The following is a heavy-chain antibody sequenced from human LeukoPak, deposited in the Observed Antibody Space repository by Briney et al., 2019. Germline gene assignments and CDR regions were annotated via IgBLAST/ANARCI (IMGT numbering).Heavy chain of an antibody. CDR3: ARGRGSSSWTLFDY. CDR2: INHSGST. D-gene: IGHD6-13*01. CDR1: GGSFGGYY. J-gene: IGHJ4*02. Sequence: SETLSLTCAVYGGSFGGYYWSWIRQPPGKGLEWIGEINHSGSTNYNPSLKSRVTISVDTSKNQFSLKLSSVTAADTAVYYCARGRGSSSWTLFDYWGQGTLVTVSS. V-gene: IGHV4-34*01.